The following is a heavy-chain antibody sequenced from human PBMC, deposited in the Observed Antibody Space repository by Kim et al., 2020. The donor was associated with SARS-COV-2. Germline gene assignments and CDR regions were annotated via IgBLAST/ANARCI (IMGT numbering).Heavy chain of an antibody. CDR3: ARGSPYYFDY. V-gene: IGHV3-53*01. Sequence: NTYYPYSGKGRFTISRDDSKNTLYLRMNSLSAEGTAVYYCARGSPYYFDYWGQGTLVTVSS. J-gene: IGHJ4*02. CDR2: NT.